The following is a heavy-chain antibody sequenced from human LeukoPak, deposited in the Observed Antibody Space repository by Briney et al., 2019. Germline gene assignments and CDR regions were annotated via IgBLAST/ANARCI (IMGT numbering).Heavy chain of an antibody. D-gene: IGHD6-19*01. Sequence: GASVKVSCKASGYTFTSYYMHWVRQAPGQGLEWMGIINPSGGSTSYAQKFQGRVTMTRDTSTSTVYMELSSLRSEDTAVYYCARETTRSGWSLYYYYYGMDVWGQGTTVTVSS. J-gene: IGHJ6*02. CDR3: ARETTRSGWSLYYYYYGMDV. CDR1: GYTFTSYY. V-gene: IGHV1-46*01. CDR2: INPSGGST.